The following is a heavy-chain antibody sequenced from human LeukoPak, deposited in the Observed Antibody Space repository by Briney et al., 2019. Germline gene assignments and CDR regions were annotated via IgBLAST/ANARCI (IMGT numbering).Heavy chain of an antibody. V-gene: IGHV3-33*01. J-gene: IGHJ1*01. CDR3: ARVPEDYSSGWYEEYFQY. Sequence: PGRSLRLSCAASGFTFSRYGMHWVRQAPGKGLEWVAVIWYDGSKKNYADSVKGRLTISRDNSKNTLNLQMTSLRAEDTAVYYCARVPEDYSSGWYEEYFQYWGQGTLVIVSS. CDR2: IWYDGSKK. D-gene: IGHD6-19*01. CDR1: GFTFSRYG.